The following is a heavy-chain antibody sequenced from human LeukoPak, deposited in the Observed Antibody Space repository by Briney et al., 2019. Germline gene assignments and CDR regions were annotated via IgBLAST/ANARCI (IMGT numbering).Heavy chain of an antibody. CDR1: GFTFSSYA. CDR2: ISGSGGST. V-gene: IGHV3-23*01. D-gene: IGHD3-3*01. Sequence: GGSLRLSCAASGFTFSSYAMSWVRQAPGKGLEWVSAISGSGGSTYYADSVKGRFTISRDNSKNTLYLQMNSLRAEDTAVYYCALYFWSGYLFDCWGQGTLVTVSS. J-gene: IGHJ4*02. CDR3: ALYFWSGYLFDC.